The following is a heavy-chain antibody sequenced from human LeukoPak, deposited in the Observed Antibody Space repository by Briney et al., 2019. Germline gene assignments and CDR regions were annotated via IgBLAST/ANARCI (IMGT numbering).Heavy chain of an antibody. V-gene: IGHV3-23*01. D-gene: IGHD3-10*01. J-gene: IGHJ4*02. CDR1: GFTFGRHA. Sequence: PGGSLRLSCAASGFTFGRHAMNCVRQAPGGGLEWVSAILFSGESTYYADSVKGRFTISRDNSKNTQYLQMDSLRAEDTAVYYCAKDVGTSGNYSPSDYWGQGTLVTVSS. CDR3: AKDVGTSGNYSPSDY. CDR2: ILFSGEST.